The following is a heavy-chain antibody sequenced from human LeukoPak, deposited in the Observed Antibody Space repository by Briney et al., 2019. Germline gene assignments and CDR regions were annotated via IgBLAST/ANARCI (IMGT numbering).Heavy chain of an antibody. D-gene: IGHD3-10*01. CDR2: ISGSGGST. J-gene: IGHJ4*02. CDR1: GFTFGSYA. V-gene: IGHV3-23*01. Sequence: PGGSLRLSCAASGFTFGSYAMSWVRQAPGKGLEWVSAISGSGGSTYYADSVKGRFTISRDNSKNTLYLQMNSLRAEDTAVYYCAKSPTMVRSYYFDYWGQGTLVTVSS. CDR3: AKSPTMVRSYYFDY.